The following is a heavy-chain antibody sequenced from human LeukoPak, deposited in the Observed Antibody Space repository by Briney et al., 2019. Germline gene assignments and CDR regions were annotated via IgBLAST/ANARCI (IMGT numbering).Heavy chain of an antibody. Sequence: PGGSLRLSCAASGFSFDNYAMSWVRQAPGKGLEWVSAIGGSTGRTYYADSVKGRFTVSRDNSKNTLYLQMNSLRAEDTAVYYCARLPAMPGYFYYMDVWGKGTTVTISS. J-gene: IGHJ6*03. D-gene: IGHD2-2*01. CDR3: ARLPAMPGYFYYMDV. CDR2: IGGSTGRT. CDR1: GFSFDNYA. V-gene: IGHV3-23*01.